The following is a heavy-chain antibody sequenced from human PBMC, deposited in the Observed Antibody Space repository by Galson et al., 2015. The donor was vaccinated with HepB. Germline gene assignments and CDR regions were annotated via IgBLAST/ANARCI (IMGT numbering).Heavy chain of an antibody. CDR3: ARVQVDIVATTTKRPFIFGY. CDR2: IKQDGSEK. CDR1: GFTFSSYW. J-gene: IGHJ4*02. D-gene: IGHD5-12*01. V-gene: IGHV3-7*03. Sequence: SLRLSCAASGFTFSSYWLSWVRQAPGKGLEWVANIKQDGSEKYYVDSVKGRFTISRDNAKNSLYLQMNSLRAEDTAVYYCARVQVDIVATTTKRPFIFGYWGQGTLVTVSS.